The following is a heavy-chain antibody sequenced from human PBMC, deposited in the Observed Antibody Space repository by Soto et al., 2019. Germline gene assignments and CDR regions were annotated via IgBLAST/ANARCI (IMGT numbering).Heavy chain of an antibody. CDR1: GGSISIGDYY. V-gene: IGHV4-30-4*01. D-gene: IGHD4-17*01. Sequence: PSETLSLTCTVSGGSISIGDYYWSWIRQPPEKGLEWVGNIYDSGITYFNPSLKSRVSLSVDTSKNQFSLKLSSVTAADTAVYYCASGVATVTRFDFWGQGTLVTLSS. CDR3: ASGVATVTRFDF. J-gene: IGHJ4*02. CDR2: IYDSGIT.